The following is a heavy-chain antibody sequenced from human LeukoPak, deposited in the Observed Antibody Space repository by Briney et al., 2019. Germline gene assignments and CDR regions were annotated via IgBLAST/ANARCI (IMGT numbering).Heavy chain of an antibody. CDR1: GGPITSTTYY. Sequence: ASETLSLTCTVSGGPITSTTYYWGWVRQPPGKGLEWIGSLYYSVTTYYNPSVKSRVTISADTSKNQFSLKLTSVTAADTAVYYCARLTALGTANDYWGQGTLVTVSS. CDR3: ARLTALGTANDY. J-gene: IGHJ4*02. D-gene: IGHD6-13*01. V-gene: IGHV4-39*01. CDR2: LYYSVTT.